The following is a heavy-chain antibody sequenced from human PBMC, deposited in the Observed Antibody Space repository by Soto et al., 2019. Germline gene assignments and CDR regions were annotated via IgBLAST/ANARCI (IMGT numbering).Heavy chain of an antibody. Sequence: ASVKVSCKASGYTFTGYYMHWVRQAPGQGLEWMGWINPNSGGTNYAQKFQGRVTMTRDTSISTAYMELSRLRSDDTAVYYCARDPHKYYDFWSGSFYYYGMDAWGQGTTVTVSS. CDR1: GYTFTGYY. CDR2: INPNSGGT. CDR3: ARDPHKYYDFWSGSFYYYGMDA. V-gene: IGHV1-2*02. J-gene: IGHJ6*02. D-gene: IGHD3-3*01.